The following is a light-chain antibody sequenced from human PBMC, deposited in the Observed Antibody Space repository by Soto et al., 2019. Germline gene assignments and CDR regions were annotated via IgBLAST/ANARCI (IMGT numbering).Light chain of an antibody. CDR1: QTVRNNY. CDR3: QQHRSSPRT. CDR2: DAS. Sequence: ELTQSPGTLSLSAGERGTLACRASQTVRNNYLAWYQQKPGQAPRLLIYDASSRATGIPDWFSGGGSGTDFTLTIRGLEPEDFAVYYCQQHRSSPRTFGQGTRLEIK. V-gene: IGKV3-20*01. J-gene: IGKJ5*01.